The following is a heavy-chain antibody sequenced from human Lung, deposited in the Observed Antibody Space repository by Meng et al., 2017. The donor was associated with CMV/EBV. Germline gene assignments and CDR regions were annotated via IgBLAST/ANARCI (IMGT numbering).Heavy chain of an antibody. CDR3: AGIYCSSTCCYNDY. V-gene: IGHV4-59*01. CDR1: GGTINNYY. D-gene: IGHD2-2*01. Sequence: LSCTVSGGTINNYYWSWVRQPPGKGLEWIWYIYYSGSTNYNPSLKSRVTISVDTSKNQFSLKLSYVTGADTAVYVCAGIYCSSTCCYNDYLGQGTLVTVSS. CDR2: IYYSGST. J-gene: IGHJ4*02.